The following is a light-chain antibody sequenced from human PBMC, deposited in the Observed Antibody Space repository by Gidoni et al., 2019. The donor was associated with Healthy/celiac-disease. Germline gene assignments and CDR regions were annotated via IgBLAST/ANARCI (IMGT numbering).Light chain of an antibody. CDR2: GAS. Sequence: EIVMTQSPATLSVSPGERATLSCRASQSVSSNLAWYQQKPGQAPRLLIYGASTRATGIPARFSGSGSGTEFTLTFSSLQSEDFAVYYCQQYNNWPPTFGQGTKVEIK. V-gene: IGKV3-15*01. CDR1: QSVSSN. CDR3: QQYNNWPPT. J-gene: IGKJ1*01.